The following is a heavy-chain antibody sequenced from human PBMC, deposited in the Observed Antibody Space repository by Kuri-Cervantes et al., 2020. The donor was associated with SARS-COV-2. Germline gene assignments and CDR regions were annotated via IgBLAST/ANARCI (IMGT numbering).Heavy chain of an antibody. Sequence: GGSLRLSCAASGFTFSSYGMHWVRQAPGKGLEWVAFIRYDGSNKYYADSVKGRFTISRDNSKNTLYLQMNGLKTEDTAVYYCARLAGYFVEDYYKDVWGKGTTVTVSS. CDR3: ARLAGYFVEDYYKDV. CDR1: GFTFSSYG. V-gene: IGHV3-30*02. D-gene: IGHD3-9*01. J-gene: IGHJ6*03. CDR2: IRYDGSNK.